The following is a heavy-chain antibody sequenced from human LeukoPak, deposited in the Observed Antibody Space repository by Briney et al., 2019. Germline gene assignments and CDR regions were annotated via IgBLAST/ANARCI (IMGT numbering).Heavy chain of an antibody. J-gene: IGHJ4*02. D-gene: IGHD5-12*01. CDR3: AKAGNIVATRLGGPFDY. V-gene: IGHV3-9*01. Sequence: GGSLRLSCAASGFTFDDYAMHWVRQAPGKGLEWVSGISWNSGSIGYADSVKGRFTISRDNAKNSLYLQMNSLRAEDTALYYCAKAGNIVATRLGGPFDYWGQGTLVTVSS. CDR2: ISWNSGSI. CDR1: GFTFDDYA.